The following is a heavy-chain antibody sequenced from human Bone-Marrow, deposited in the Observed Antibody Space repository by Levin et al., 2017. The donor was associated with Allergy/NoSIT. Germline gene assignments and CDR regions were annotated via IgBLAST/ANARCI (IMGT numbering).Heavy chain of an antibody. CDR2: IYYSGST. V-gene: IGHV4-61*01. CDR1: GGSVSSGSYY. CDR3: ARSRDGYSDY. D-gene: IGHD5-24*01. J-gene: IGHJ4*02. Sequence: SQTLSLTCTVSGGSVSSGSYYWSWIRQPPGKGLEWIGYIYYSGSTNYNPSLKSRVTISVDTSKNQFSLKLSSVTAADTAVYYCARSRDGYSDYWGQGTLVTVSS.